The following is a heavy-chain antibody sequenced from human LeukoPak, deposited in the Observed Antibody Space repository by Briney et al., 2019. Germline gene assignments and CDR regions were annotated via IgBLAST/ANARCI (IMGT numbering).Heavy chain of an antibody. CDR1: GFSFSIYA. CDR2: ISGSGDTK. V-gene: IGHV3-23*01. J-gene: IGHJ4*02. Sequence: PGGSLRLSCAASGFSFSIYAMSWVRQAPGKGLEWVSAISGSGDTKYYADSVKGRFTISRDNAKNSLYLQMNSLRAEDTAVYYCARKADYFDYWGQGTLVTVSS. CDR3: ARKADYFDY.